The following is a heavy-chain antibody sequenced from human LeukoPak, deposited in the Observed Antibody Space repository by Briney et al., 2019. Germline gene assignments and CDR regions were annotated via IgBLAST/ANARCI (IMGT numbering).Heavy chain of an antibody. D-gene: IGHD5-18*01. V-gene: IGHV1-2*02. CDR2: INPNSGGT. J-gene: IGHJ5*02. CDR1: GYTFTGYY. Sequence: ASVKVSCKASGYTFTGYYMHWVRQAPGQGLEWIGWINPNSGGTNYAQKFQGRVTMTRDTSISTAYMELSRLRSDDTAVYYCARVAVDTAMVQWFDPWGQGTLVTVSS. CDR3: ARVAVDTAMVQWFDP.